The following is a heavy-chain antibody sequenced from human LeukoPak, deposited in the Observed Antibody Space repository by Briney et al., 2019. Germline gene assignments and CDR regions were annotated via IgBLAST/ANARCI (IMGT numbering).Heavy chain of an antibody. CDR2: IKQDGSEK. CDR3: ARDKIVGATNFDS. J-gene: IGHJ4*02. V-gene: IGHV3-7*01. Sequence: GGSLRLSCVASGFAFSSYWMNWVRQAPGKGLEWVANIKQDGSEKYYVDSVKGRFTISRDNAKNSLYLQMNSLRAEDTAVYYCARDKIVGATNFDSWGQGTLVTVSS. CDR1: GFAFSSYW. D-gene: IGHD1-26*01.